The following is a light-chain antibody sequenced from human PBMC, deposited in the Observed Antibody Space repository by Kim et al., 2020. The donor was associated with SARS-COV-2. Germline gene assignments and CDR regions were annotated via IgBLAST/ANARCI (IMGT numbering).Light chain of an antibody. J-gene: IGLJ2*01. CDR2: GKN. CDR1: SLRSYY. CDR3: NSRDSSGNQV. V-gene: IGLV3-19*01. Sequence: SSELTQDPAVSVALGQTVRITCQGDSLRSYYASWYQQKPGQAPVLVIYGKNNRPSGIPDRFSGSSSGNTASLTITGAQADDEADYYCNSRDSSGNQVFGG.